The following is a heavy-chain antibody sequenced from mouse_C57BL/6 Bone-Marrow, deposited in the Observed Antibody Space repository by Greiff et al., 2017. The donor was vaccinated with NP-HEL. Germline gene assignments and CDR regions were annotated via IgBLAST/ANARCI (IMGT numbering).Heavy chain of an antibody. CDR3: ARELFTTVVPFAY. D-gene: IGHD1-1*01. CDR2: ISGGGGNT. CDR1: GFTFSSYT. Sequence: EVQLVESGGGLVKPGGSLKLSCAASGFTFSSYTMSWVRQTPEKRLEWVANISGGGGNTYYPDSVKGRFTISRDNAKNTLYLQMRSLRSEDTALYYCARELFTTVVPFAYWGQGTLVTVSA. V-gene: IGHV5-9*01. J-gene: IGHJ3*01.